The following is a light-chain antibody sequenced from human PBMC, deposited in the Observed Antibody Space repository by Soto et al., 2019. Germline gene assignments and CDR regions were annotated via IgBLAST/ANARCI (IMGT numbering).Light chain of an antibody. CDR3: QQSYITPPIT. J-gene: IGKJ5*01. Sequence: DIQMTQSPSSLSASVGDIVTITWRASRSISSYLNWYQQKPPKAPKLLIYTASRLHSGVPSRFSGSGSETDFTLTINNLQPEDFATYYCQQSYITPPITFGQGTRLEIK. CDR1: RSISSY. CDR2: TAS. V-gene: IGKV1-39*01.